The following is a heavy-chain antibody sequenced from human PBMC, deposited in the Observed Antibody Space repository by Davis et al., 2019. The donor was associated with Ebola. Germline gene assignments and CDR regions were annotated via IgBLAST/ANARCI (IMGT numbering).Heavy chain of an antibody. CDR3: ARGSISGTRDYFYYFIDV. V-gene: IGHV4-59*02. CDR2: ISYTGTT. D-gene: IGHD1-7*01. Sequence: PSETLSLTCTVSGGSVNNDFWSWIRQSPGKGLEWIGFISYTGTTNYNSSLKSRVTISVDTSKDQFSLKLSSVTAADTAVYYCARGSISGTRDYFYYFIDVWGKGTTVTVSS. J-gene: IGHJ6*03. CDR1: GGSVNNDF.